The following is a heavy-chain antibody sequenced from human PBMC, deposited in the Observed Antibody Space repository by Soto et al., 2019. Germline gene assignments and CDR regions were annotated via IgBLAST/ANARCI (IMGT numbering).Heavy chain of an antibody. CDR1: GGSISSYY. CDR3: ARRYGASFDY. J-gene: IGHJ4*02. D-gene: IGHD4-17*01. Sequence: TSETLYLTCTVSGGSISSYYWSWIRQPPGKGLEWIGYIYYSGSTNYNPSLKRRVTVSVDTSKNQFSLKLSSVTAADTAVYYCARRYGASFDYWGQGTLVTVSS. V-gene: IGHV4-59*01. CDR2: IYYSGST.